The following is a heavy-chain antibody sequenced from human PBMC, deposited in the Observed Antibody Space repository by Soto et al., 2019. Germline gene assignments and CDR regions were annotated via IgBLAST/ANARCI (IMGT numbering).Heavy chain of an antibody. CDR3: ARSEQYEVFAFDI. D-gene: IGHD6-19*01. V-gene: IGHV3-30*03. CDR1: GFTFSSYG. J-gene: IGHJ3*02. CDR2: ITYAGSNT. Sequence: QVQLVESGGGVVQPVTYLRLSCAAYGFTFSSYGRHWVRQAPGKVLEWVALITYAGSNTNYADSVKGGFTISRDNSQNTLYLQMNSLRPEDTAVYYCARSEQYEVFAFDIWGQGTMVTASS.